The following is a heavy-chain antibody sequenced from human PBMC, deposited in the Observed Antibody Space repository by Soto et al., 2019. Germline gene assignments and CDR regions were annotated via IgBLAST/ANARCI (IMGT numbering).Heavy chain of an antibody. CDR2: ISPYNDYT. D-gene: IGHD3-16*01. Sequence: QVQLVQSAAEVKKPGASVKVSCKASGYTFIRYGITWVRQAPGQGLEWMGWISPYNDYTIYAQKLQGRVTMTTDTSPRTVYMGLRSLKSDATAVYYCAGGGYYDNPWGKLNHYGLDVWGQGTSVTVSS. V-gene: IGHV1-18*01. CDR1: GYTFIRYG. J-gene: IGHJ6*02. CDR3: AGGGYYDNPWGKLNHYGLDV.